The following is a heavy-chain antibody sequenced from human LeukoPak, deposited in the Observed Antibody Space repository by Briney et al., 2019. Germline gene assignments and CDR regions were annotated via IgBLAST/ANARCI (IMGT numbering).Heavy chain of an antibody. CDR1: GYLISTDYY. CDR3: ARGEAAAGPMDYMDV. Sequence: PSKTLSLTCDVSGYLISTDYYWGWLRKPPGKGLEWIGAVYHTGSAYYNPSLKSRVTMSVDTSKNQFSLKLSSVTAADTAVYYCARGEAAAGPMDYMDVWDTGATVTVSS. CDR2: VYHTGSA. J-gene: IGHJ6*03. V-gene: IGHV4-38-2*01. D-gene: IGHD6-13*01.